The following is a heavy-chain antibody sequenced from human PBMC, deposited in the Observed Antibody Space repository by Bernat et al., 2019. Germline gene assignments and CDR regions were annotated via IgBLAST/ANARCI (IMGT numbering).Heavy chain of an antibody. V-gene: IGHV2-5*02. CDR2: IYWDDDK. CDR1: GFSLSTSGVG. CDR3: AHSAAGIYGDYFYFDY. J-gene: IGHJ4*02. Sequence: QITLKESGPTLVKPTQTLTLTCTFSGFSLSTSGVGVGWIRQPPRKALEWLALIYWDDDKRYSPSLKSRLTITKDTSKNQVVLTMTNMDPVDTATYYCAHSAAGIYGDYFYFDYWGQGTLVTVSS. D-gene: IGHD4-17*01.